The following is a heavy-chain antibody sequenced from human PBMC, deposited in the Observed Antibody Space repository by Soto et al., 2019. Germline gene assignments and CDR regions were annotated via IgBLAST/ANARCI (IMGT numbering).Heavy chain of an antibody. CDR3: AKSFPSGLLRFGELSTVDH. V-gene: IGHV3-23*01. D-gene: IGHD3-10*01. CDR1: GFTFSSYA. Sequence: EVQVLESGGGLVQPGGSLRLSCATSGFTFSSYAMSWVRQAPGKGLEWVSAISDSGDRTYYTDSVKGRFTISRDNSKNTLSLPMNSLRAADTAVEYCAKSFPSGLLRFGELSTVDHWGQGTLVTGSS. CDR2: ISDSGDRT. J-gene: IGHJ4*02.